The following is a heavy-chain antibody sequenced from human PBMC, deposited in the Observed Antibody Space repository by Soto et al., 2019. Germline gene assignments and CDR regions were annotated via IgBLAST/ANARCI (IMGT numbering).Heavy chain of an antibody. V-gene: IGHV4-4*07. D-gene: IGHD6-25*01. CDR3: ARGQRFSDWFDP. J-gene: IGHJ5*02. CDR2: IYSSGSN. Sequence: PSETLSLTCTVTGGAISGYYWTWMRQSAGGGLEWIGRIYSSGSNNYNPSLKSRDTISLDTSTTHFSLRLSAVTAADSAVFYCARGQRFSDWFDPWGQGTVVT. CDR1: GGAISGYY.